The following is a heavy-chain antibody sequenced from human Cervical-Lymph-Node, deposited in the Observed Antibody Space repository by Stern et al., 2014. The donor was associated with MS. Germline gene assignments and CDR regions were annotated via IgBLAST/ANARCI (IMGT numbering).Heavy chain of an antibody. J-gene: IGHJ6*02. D-gene: IGHD2-15*01. V-gene: IGHV3-21*01. CDR1: GFTFSTYN. CDR2: ISGSGDYI. Sequence: VQLVESGGGLVKPGGSLRLSCAASGFTFSTYNMNWVRQAPGKGLEWVSSISGSGDYIYYADSMKGRFTISRDNAKNSLYLQMNSLRAEDTAVYYCARDGALLPYYYGLDVWGQGTTVTVSS. CDR3: ARDGALLPYYYGLDV.